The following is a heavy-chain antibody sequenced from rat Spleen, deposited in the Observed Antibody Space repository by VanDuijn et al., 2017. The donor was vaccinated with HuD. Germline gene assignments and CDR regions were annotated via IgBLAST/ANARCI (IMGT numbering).Heavy chain of an antibody. V-gene: IGHV2-32*01. CDR2: IWIDGNI. J-gene: IGHJ2*01. CDR3: ARDRTGPFDN. D-gene: IGHD4-2*01. CDR1: GFTFSNYY. Sequence: VQLVESGGGLVQPGRSMKLSCAALGFTFSNYYMAWVRQPPGKGLEWMGVIWIDGNIAYSSLLKSRLSISRDTSKSQIFLKMNGLQAEDTATYYCARDRTGPFDNWGQGVMVTVSS.